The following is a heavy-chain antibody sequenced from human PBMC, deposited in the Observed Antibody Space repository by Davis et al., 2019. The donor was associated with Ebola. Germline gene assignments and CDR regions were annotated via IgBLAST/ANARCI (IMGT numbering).Heavy chain of an antibody. V-gene: IGHV3-7*01. D-gene: IGHD7-27*01. CDR2: IKQDGSEK. CDR3: ARELGPAYFDY. J-gene: IGHJ4*02. Sequence: GESLKISCAASGFTFSSYWMSWVRQAPGKGLEWVANIKQDGSEKYYVDSVKGRFTISRDNAKNSLYLQMNSLRAEDTAMYYCARELGPAYFDYWGQGTLVTVSS. CDR1: GFTFSSYW.